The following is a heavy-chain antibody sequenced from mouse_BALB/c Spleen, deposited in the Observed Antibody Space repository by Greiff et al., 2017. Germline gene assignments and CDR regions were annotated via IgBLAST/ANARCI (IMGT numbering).Heavy chain of an antibody. Sequence: QVQLKESAAELARPGASVKMSCKASGYTFTSYTMHWVKQRPGQGLEWIGYINPSSGYTEYNQKFKDKTTLTADKSSSTAYMQLSSLTSEDSAVYYCARLGYDYDFDYWGQGTTLTVSS. J-gene: IGHJ2*01. CDR1: GYTFTSYT. V-gene: IGHV1-4*02. D-gene: IGHD2-4*01. CDR2: INPSSGYT. CDR3: ARLGYDYDFDY.